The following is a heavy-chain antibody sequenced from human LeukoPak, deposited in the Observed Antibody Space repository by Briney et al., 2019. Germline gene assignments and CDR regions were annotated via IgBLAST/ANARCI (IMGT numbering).Heavy chain of an antibody. CDR1: GFTFSDCW. V-gene: IGHV3-7*03. CDR3: AKDTTVTTYYYYYMDV. J-gene: IGHJ6*03. D-gene: IGHD4-11*01. CDR2: IKKDGSDK. Sequence: GGSLRLSCAASGFTFSDCWMSWVRQAPGKGLEWVANIKKDGSDKYYVDSVKGRFTVSRDNAKNSLYLQMNSLRAEDTAVYYCAKDTTVTTYYYYYMDVWGKGTTVTVSS.